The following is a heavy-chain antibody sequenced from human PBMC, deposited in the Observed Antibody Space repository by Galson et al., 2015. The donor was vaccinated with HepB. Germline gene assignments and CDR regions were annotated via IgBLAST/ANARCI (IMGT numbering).Heavy chain of an antibody. CDR3: TRDLGYYYGSGSDY. CDR2: IRTETYGGTT. J-gene: IGHJ4*02. CDR1: GFTFSSYW. Sequence: SLRLSCAASGFTFSSYWMSWVRQAPGKGLEWVAFIRTETYGGTTEYAASVKGRFTIFRDDSNSIAYLQMNSLKIADTAVYYCTRDLGYYYGSGSDYWGQGTLVTVSS. D-gene: IGHD3-10*01. V-gene: IGHV3-49*04.